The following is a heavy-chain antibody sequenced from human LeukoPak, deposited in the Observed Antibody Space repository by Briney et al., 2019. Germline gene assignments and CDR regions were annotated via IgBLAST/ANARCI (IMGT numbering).Heavy chain of an antibody. J-gene: IGHJ5*02. Sequence: GGSLRLSCAASGFTFSNFAMMWVRQAPGTGLRWVSTITGYGATFYADSVRGRFTIFRDTSMNTLFLQMNSLGAEDTAVYYRAKGAAAGKVDWFDPWGQGTLVTVSS. CDR1: GFTFSNFA. CDR3: AKGAAAGKVDWFDP. V-gene: IGHV3-23*01. CDR2: ITGYGAT. D-gene: IGHD6-13*01.